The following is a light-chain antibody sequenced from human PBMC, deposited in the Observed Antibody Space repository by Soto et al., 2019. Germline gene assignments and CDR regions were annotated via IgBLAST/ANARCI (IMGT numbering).Light chain of an antibody. J-gene: IGKJ1*01. CDR2: KAS. V-gene: IGKV1-5*03. Sequence: DIQMTQSPSTLSASVRDRVTITCRASQSISSWLAWYQQKPGKAPKLLIYKASSLESGVPSRFIGSGSGTEFTLTISSLQPDDFATYYCQQDSSYSSGTFGQGTRVEIK. CDR3: QQDSSYSSGT. CDR1: QSISSW.